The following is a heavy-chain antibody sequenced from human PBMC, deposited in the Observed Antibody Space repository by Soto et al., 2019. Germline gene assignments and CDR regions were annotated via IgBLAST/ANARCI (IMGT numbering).Heavy chain of an antibody. CDR1: GCSIRSSSYY. CDR2: IYYSWST. V-gene: IGHV4-39*01. D-gene: IGHD3-22*01. Sequence: SXTLALNCSFSGCSIRSSSYYWGWIRQPPGKGLEWIGSIYYSWSTYYNPSLKSRVTISVDTSKNQFSLKLSSVTAADTAVYYCARHVDSSRWAVYYYYYGMDVWGQGTTVTVSS. J-gene: IGHJ6*02. CDR3: ARHVDSSRWAVYYYYYGMDV.